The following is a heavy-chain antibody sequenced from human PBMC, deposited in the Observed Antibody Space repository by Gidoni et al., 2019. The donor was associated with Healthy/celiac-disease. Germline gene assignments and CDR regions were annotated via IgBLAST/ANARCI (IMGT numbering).Heavy chain of an antibody. CDR1: GFTFSDSD. Sequence: QVQLVESVGGLVKPGGSLSLSCAASGFTFSDSDMSWIRQSPGKGLEWVSYISSSSSYTNYADSVKGRFTISRDNAKNSLYLQMNSLRAEDTAVYYCARVVDTAMVNDYWGQGTLVTVSS. V-gene: IGHV3-11*05. CDR2: ISSSSSYT. D-gene: IGHD5-18*01. J-gene: IGHJ4*02. CDR3: ARVVDTAMVNDY.